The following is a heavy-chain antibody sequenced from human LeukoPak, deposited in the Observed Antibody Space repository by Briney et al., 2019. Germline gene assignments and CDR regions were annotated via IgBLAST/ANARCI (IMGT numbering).Heavy chain of an antibody. CDR1: GYTFGSYS. CDR2: VNTHNGDT. Sequence: ASVKVSCKASGYTFGSYSINWVRQAPGQGLAWLGWVNTHNGDTKYTQKFRGRVTLTTDSSTSTAYMEPTSLRSDDTAIYYCARGRAAADDFDLWGQGTPVTVSS. V-gene: IGHV1-18*01. J-gene: IGHJ4*02. D-gene: IGHD6-13*01. CDR3: ARGRAAADDFDL.